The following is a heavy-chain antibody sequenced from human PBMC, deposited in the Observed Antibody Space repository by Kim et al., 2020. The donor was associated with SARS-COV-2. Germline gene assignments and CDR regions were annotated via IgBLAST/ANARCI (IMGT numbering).Heavy chain of an antibody. CDR1: GGSISSGDYY. V-gene: IGHV4-30-4*01. D-gene: IGHD3-10*01. J-gene: IGHJ5*02. CDR2: IYYSGST. Sequence: SETLSLTCTVSGGSISSGDYYWSWIRQPPGKGLEWIGYIYYSGSTYYNPSLKSRVTISVDTAKNQFSLKLSSVTAAATAVYYCATFPAHRDYYGSGSYDPWFDPWGQGTLVTVSS. CDR3: ATFPAHRDYYGSGSYDPWFDP.